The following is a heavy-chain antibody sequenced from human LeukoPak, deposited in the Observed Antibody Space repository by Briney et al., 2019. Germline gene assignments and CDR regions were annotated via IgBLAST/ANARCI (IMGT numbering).Heavy chain of an antibody. D-gene: IGHD6-13*01. Sequence: GGSLRLSCAASGFTFSSYAMSWVRQAPGKGLEWVSRISGDGGFAYYADSVRGRFTISRDTSKNTVSLQMNSLKVEDTAVYYCAKAAAIGSFYHYGMDVWGQGTTVTVSS. CDR2: ISGDGGFA. CDR3: AKAAAIGSFYHYGMDV. V-gene: IGHV3-23*01. CDR1: GFTFSSYA. J-gene: IGHJ6*02.